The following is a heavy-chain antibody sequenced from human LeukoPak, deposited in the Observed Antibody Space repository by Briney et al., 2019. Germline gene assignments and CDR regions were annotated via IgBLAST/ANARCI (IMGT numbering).Heavy chain of an antibody. J-gene: IGHJ4*02. D-gene: IGHD3-22*01. CDR3: AKPPHNTGYYDC. Sequence: GGSLRLSCAASGFTFSTYGMHWVRQAPGKGLEGVAFIQYDGNNKYYADSVKGRFTISRDNSKNTLYLQMNSLTTDDTAVYYCAKPPHNTGYYDCWGQGTLVTVSS. CDR1: GFTFSTYG. CDR2: IQYDGNNK. V-gene: IGHV3-30*02.